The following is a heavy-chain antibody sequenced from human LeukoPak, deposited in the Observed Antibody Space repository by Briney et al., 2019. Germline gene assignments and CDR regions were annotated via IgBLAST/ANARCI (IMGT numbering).Heavy chain of an antibody. V-gene: IGHV1-69*13. D-gene: IGHD3-22*01. J-gene: IGHJ6*02. CDR3: ARSYYYDSSGYPLAGMDV. CDR2: IIPIFGTA. Sequence: SVKVSCKASGGTFSSYAISWVRQAPGQGLEWRGVIIPIFGTANYAQKFKGRVTINADESTSTAYMELSSLRSEDKAVYYCARSYYYDSSGYPLAGMDVWGQGTTVTVSS. CDR1: GGTFSSYA.